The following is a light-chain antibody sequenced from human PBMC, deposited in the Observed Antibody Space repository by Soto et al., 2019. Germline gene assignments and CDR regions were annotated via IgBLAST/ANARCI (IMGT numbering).Light chain of an antibody. CDR1: QSVSSS. CDR3: QQYNNWPPFT. V-gene: IGKV3-15*01. J-gene: IGKJ3*01. Sequence: EIVMTQSPATLSVSPGERVTLSCRASQSVSSSLAWYQQKPGQAPRLLIYGASTKATGIPARFSGSGSGTEFTLTISSLQAEAFAVYYCQQYNNWPPFTFGPGTKVDI. CDR2: GAS.